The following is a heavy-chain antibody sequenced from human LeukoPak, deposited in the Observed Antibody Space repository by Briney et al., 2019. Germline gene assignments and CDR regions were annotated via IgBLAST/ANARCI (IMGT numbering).Heavy chain of an antibody. CDR2: IYYTGST. V-gene: IGHV4-39*01. CDR1: GGSISSSSYY. D-gene: IGHD1-26*01. CDR3: ARRSGTYHAFDI. Sequence: SETLSLTCTVSGGSISSSSYYWGWIRQPPGKGLEWIGSIYYTGSTFYNPSLKSRVTISVDTSKNQFSLKLSSVTVADTAVYYCARRSGTYHAFDIWGQGTMVTVSS. J-gene: IGHJ3*02.